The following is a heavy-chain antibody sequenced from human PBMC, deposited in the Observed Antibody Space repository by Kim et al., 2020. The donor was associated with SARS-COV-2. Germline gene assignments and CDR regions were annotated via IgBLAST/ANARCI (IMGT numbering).Heavy chain of an antibody. CDR3: LGGFYFDY. D-gene: IGHD3-16*01. CDR2: GNGNT. V-gene: IGHV1-3*01. Sequence: GNGNTIYSKKFQGRGTFTTDTSASTAYMELSFLRSEDSAVYYCLGGFYFDYWGQGTLVTVSS. J-gene: IGHJ4*02.